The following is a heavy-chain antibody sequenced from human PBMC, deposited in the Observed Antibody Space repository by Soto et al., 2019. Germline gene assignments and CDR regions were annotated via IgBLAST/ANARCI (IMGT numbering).Heavy chain of an antibody. CDR3: ARDRAGRYFDFDY. Sequence: GGSLRVSCAASGFTFSSYSINWVRQAPGKGLEWVSSISTGTYIYYADSVKGRFTISRDNAKNSLYLQMNSLRAEDTAVYYCARDRAGRYFDFDYWGQGTLVTVSS. V-gene: IGHV3-21*01. CDR2: ISTGTYI. D-gene: IGHD3-9*01. J-gene: IGHJ4*02. CDR1: GFTFSSYS.